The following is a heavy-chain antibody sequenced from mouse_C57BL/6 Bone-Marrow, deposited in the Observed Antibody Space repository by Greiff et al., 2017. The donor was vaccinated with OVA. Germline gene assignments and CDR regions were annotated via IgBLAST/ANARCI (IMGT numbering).Heavy chain of an antibody. CDR1: GFTFSDFY. CDR3: ARDDYYWDFDV. CDR2: SRNKANDYTT. Sequence: EVKLMESGGGLVQSGRSLRLSCATSGFTFSDFYMEWVRQAPGKGLEWIAASRNKANDYTTEYSASVKGRFIVSRDTSQSILYLQMNALGAEDTAIYYCARDDYYWDFDVWGTGTTVTVSS. V-gene: IGHV7-1*01. J-gene: IGHJ1*03.